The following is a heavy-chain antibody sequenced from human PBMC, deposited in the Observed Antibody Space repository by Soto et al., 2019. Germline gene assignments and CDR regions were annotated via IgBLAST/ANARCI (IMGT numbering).Heavy chain of an antibody. CDR3: ARKSDSSPVPEADGV. D-gene: IGHD2-8*01. V-gene: IGHV3-53*02. J-gene: IGHJ4*02. CDR2: IYSNDDT. Sequence: EVQLVETEGGLIQPGGSLRLSCAASGFSVGSNYMTWVRQSPGKRLEWVSLIYSNDDTDYADSVKGRFSISRDNFKNTLYLQMNNLRAEDTAVYHCARKSDSSPVPEADGVWGRGTLVTVSS. CDR1: GFSVGSNY.